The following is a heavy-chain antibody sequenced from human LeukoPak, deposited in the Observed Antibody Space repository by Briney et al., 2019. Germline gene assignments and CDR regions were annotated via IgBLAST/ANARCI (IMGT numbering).Heavy chain of an antibody. V-gene: IGHV1-2*02. CDR1: GYTFIDHY. Sequence: ASVKVSCKASGYTFIDHYIHWVRQAPGQGLESMGWINPNVGDTNYAQKFQGRVNMTRDTSSSTAYMELSRLRSDDTAVYYCARAGHNSDSGGYDYWGQGTLVTVSS. J-gene: IGHJ4*02. CDR2: INPNVGDT. CDR3: ARAGHNSDSGGYDY. D-gene: IGHD3-22*01.